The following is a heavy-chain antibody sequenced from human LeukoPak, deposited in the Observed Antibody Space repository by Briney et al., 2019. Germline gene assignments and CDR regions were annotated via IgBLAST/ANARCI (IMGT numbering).Heavy chain of an antibody. Sequence: GGSLRLSCAASGFAFSSYAMSWVRHAPGKGLEWVSAISGSGGSTYYADSVKGRFTISRDNSKNTLYLQMNSLRAEDTAVYYCASGYRRNQYLAVAGLLFGGWGQGTLVTVSS. J-gene: IGHJ4*02. CDR3: ASGYRRNQYLAVAGLLFGG. V-gene: IGHV3-23*01. CDR2: ISGSGGST. D-gene: IGHD6-19*01. CDR1: GFAFSSYA.